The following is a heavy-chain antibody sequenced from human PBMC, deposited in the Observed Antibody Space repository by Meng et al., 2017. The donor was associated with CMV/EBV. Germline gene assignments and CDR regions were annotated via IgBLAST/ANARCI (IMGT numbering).Heavy chain of an antibody. J-gene: IGHJ4*02. CDR2: INHSGST. D-gene: IGHD5-24*01. CDR3: ARGQRFRSFDY. Sequence: GSLSLTCAVYGGSFSGYYWSWIRQPPGKGLEWIGEINHSGSTNYNPSLKSRVTISVGTSKNQFSLKLSSVTAADTAVYYCARGQRFRSFDYWGQGTLVTVSS. V-gene: IGHV4-34*01. CDR1: GGSFSGYY.